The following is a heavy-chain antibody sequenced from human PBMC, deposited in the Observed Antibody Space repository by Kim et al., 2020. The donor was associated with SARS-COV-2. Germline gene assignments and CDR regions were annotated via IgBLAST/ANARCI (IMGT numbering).Heavy chain of an antibody. Sequence: SETLSLTCTVSGGSISSSSYYWGWIRQPPGKGLEWIGSIYYSGSTYYNPSLKSRVTISVDTSKNQFSLKLSSVTAADTAVYYCARLRTTYGMDVWGQGTTVTVSS. CDR1: GGSISSSSYY. D-gene: IGHD1-7*01. CDR2: IYYSGST. J-gene: IGHJ6*02. CDR3: ARLRTTYGMDV. V-gene: IGHV4-39*01.